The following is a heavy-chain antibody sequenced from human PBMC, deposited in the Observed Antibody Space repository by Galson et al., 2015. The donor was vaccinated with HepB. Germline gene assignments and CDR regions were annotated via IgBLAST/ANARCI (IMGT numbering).Heavy chain of an antibody. Sequence: SVKVSCKASGYTFTSYYMHWVRQAPGQGLEWMGIINPSGVSTSYAQKFQGRVTMTRDTSTSTVYMELSSLRSEDTAVYYCARSDVVAVAGRGGLDYWGQGTLVTVSS. CDR2: INPSGVST. CDR3: ARSDVVAVAGRGGLDY. CDR1: GYTFTSYY. D-gene: IGHD6-19*01. V-gene: IGHV1-46*01. J-gene: IGHJ4*02.